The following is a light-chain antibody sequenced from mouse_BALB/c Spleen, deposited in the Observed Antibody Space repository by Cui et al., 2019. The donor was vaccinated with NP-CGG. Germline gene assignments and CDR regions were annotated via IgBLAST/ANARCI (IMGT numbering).Light chain of an antibody. Sequence: QAVVTQESALTTSPGETVTLTCRSSTGAVTTSNYANWVQEKPDHLFTGLIGGTNNRAPGFPARFSGSLIGDKATLTVTRAQTEDEAIDFCALWYSNQWVFGGGTKLTVL. CDR1: TGAVTTSNY. CDR2: GTN. J-gene: IGLJ1*01. V-gene: IGLV1*01. CDR3: ALWYSNQWV.